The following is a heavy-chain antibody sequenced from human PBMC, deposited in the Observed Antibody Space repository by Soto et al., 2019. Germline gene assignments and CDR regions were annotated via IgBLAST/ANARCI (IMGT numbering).Heavy chain of an antibody. V-gene: IGHV1-3*01. CDR2: INPDNGNT. J-gene: IGHJ3*01. D-gene: IGHD2-8*02. CDR3: ARDILSVGPRANDAFDV. CDR1: GFSFSDNL. Sequence: QGQLVQSGAEVRKPGASVNISCRASGFSFSDNLINWVRQAPGQSLEWMGWINPDNGNTRYSQTLQGRVTISRHSSASIAYVEVSDLTSEDTAVYYCARDILSVGPRANDAFDVWAQGTMVTVSS.